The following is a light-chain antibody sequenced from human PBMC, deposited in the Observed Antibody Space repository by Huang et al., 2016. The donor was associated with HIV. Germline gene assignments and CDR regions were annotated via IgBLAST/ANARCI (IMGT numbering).Light chain of an antibody. Sequence: EIVLTQSPATLSVSLGERAPLSCRASPSISNNLAWYQQKPGQSPRLLSYGASTRATGIPARFSGSGSVTDFTLTISSLQSEDFAVYYCHQYNNWPPEHTFGQGTKLEIK. CDR3: HQYNNWPPEHT. J-gene: IGKJ2*01. V-gene: IGKV3-15*01. CDR2: GAS. CDR1: PSISNN.